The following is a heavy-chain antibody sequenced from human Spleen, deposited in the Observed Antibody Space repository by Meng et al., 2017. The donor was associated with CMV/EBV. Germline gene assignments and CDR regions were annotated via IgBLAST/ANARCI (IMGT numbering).Heavy chain of an antibody. CDR3: ANKPGYSYGLGYNY. CDR2: IHSDGTT. J-gene: IGHJ4*02. CDR1: GFTVNNNY. Sequence: GESLKISCTASGFTVNNNYMSWVRQAPGKGLEWVSFIHSDGTTYYADSVKGRFTISRDNSKNTLYLQMNSLRAEDTAVYYCANKPGYSYGLGYNYWGQETLVTVSS. V-gene: IGHV3-53*01. D-gene: IGHD5-18*01.